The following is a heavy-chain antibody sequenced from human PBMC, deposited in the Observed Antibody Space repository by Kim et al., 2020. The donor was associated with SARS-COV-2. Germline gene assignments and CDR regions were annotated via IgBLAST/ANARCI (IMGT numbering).Heavy chain of an antibody. Sequence: GRFTISRDNAKNSFYLQMNSLGAEDTAVYYGARDGPYYDILTGYYTVWDYWGQGTLVTVSS. J-gene: IGHJ4*02. D-gene: IGHD3-9*01. CDR3: ARDGPYYDILTGYYTVWDY. V-gene: IGHV3-48*03.